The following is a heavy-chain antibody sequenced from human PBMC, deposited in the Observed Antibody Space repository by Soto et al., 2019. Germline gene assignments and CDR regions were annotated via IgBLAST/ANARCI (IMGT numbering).Heavy chain of an antibody. CDR1: GYTFNSYG. CDR3: ASAGVDCCGGSCYHRSYYYYYGMDV. J-gene: IGHJ6*02. V-gene: IGHV1-18*01. Sequence: QVQLVQSGAEVKKPGASVKVSCKASGYTFNSYGISWVRQAPGQGLEWMGWISAYNGNTNYAQKLQGRVTITTDTSTSTAYMELRSLRSDDTAVYYCASAGVDCCGGSCYHRSYYYYYGMDVWGQGTTVTVSS. D-gene: IGHD2-15*01. CDR2: ISAYNGNT.